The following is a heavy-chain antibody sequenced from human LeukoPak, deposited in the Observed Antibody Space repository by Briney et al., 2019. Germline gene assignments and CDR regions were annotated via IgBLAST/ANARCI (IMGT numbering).Heavy chain of an antibody. CDR2: IYYRGTT. D-gene: IGHD4-23*01. Sequence: PSQTLSLTCTVSGGSISSGGHYWGRIRQQPGKGLEWIVYIYYRGTTYYNPSLKSRVSISLDTSKNQVSLKLTSVTAADTAVYYCARGADYGGNSVPFDYWGQGTLVTVSS. J-gene: IGHJ4*02. CDR1: GGSISSGGHY. CDR3: ARGADYGGNSVPFDY. V-gene: IGHV4-31*03.